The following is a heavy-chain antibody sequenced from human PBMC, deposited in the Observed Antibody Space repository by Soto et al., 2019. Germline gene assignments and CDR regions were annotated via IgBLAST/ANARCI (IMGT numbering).Heavy chain of an antibody. D-gene: IGHD2-8*01. CDR1: GGSISSSNW. V-gene: IGHV4-4*02. Sequence: QVQLQESGPGLVKPSGTLSLTCDVSGGSISSSNWWSWVRQPPGKGLEWIGEIYHSGSTNYNPSLKSRVTISVAKSKTQFSLKLSSVTAADTAVYYCARDYGRYCTNGVCYRGALLGYWGQGTLVTVSS. CDR3: ARDYGRYCTNGVCYRGALLGY. J-gene: IGHJ4*02. CDR2: IYHSGST.